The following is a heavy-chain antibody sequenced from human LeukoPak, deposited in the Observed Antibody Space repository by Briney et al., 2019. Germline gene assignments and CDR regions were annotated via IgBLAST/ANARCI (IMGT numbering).Heavy chain of an antibody. CDR2: ISPGGNTI. CDR3: ARVRGPMVTTMYFDY. V-gene: IGHV3-48*04. J-gene: IGHJ4*02. CDR1: GFIFRSHG. D-gene: IGHD4-17*01. Sequence: PGGSLRLSCAGSGFIFRSHGMIWVRQAPGRGLEWVSYISPGGNTIYYADSMKGRFTASRDDAQNSLSLHMNSLRAEDTAVYYCARVRGPMVTTMYFDYWGQGTLVTVSS.